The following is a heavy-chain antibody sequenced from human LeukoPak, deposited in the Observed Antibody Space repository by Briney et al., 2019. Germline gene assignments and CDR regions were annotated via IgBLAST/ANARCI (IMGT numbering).Heavy chain of an antibody. J-gene: IGHJ5*02. D-gene: IGHD6-19*01. CDR1: GYSFTNYW. V-gene: IGHV5-10-1*01. CDR3: ARQGIVVADSFDP. Sequence: GESLKISCKGSGYSFTNYWISWVRQMPGKALEWIGRVDPTDSYTNYSPSFQGHVAISVDKSISTAYLQWSSLKASDTAMYYCARQGIVVADSFDPWGQGTLSPSPQ. CDR2: VDPTDSYT.